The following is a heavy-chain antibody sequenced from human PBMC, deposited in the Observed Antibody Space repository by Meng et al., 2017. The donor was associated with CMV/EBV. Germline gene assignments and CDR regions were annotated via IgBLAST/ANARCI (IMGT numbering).Heavy chain of an antibody. CDR3: AREGEAYCGGDCSS. CDR1: GFTFSSYS. D-gene: IGHD2-21*01. J-gene: IGHJ4*02. Sequence: GESLKISCAASGFTFSSYSMNWVRQAPGKGLEWVSSISSSSSYIYYADSVKGRFTISSDNAKNSLYLQMNSLRAEDTAVYYCAREGEAYCGGDCSSWGQGTLVTVSS. V-gene: IGHV3-21*01. CDR2: ISSSSSYI.